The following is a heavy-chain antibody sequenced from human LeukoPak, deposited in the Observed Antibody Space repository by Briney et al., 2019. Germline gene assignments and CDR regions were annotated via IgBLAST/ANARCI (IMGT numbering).Heavy chain of an antibody. V-gene: IGHV4-39*07. CDR1: GGSISSSSYY. J-gene: IGHJ3*02. D-gene: IGHD3-9*01. Sequence: SETLSLTCTVSGGSISSSSYYWGWIRQPPGKGLEWIGSIYYSGSTYYNPSLKSRVAISVDTSKNQFSLKLSSVTAADTAVYYCARRGHQRILTGYKKPPHAFDIWGQGTMVTVSS. CDR2: IYYSGST. CDR3: ARRGHQRILTGYKKPPHAFDI.